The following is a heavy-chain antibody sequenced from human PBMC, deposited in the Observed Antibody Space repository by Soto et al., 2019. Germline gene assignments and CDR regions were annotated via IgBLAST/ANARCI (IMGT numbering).Heavy chain of an antibody. D-gene: IGHD2-15*01. CDR3: ERAGVAAYYYYYGMDV. CDR2: ISAYNGNT. J-gene: IGHJ6*02. V-gene: IGHV1-18*01. CDR1: GYTFTSYG. Sequence: QVQLVQSGAEVNKPGASAKVSCKASGYTFTSYGISWVRQAPGQGLEWMGWISAYNGNTNYAQKLQGRVTMTTVTSTSTAYMELRSLRSDDTAVYYCERAGVAAYYYYYGMDVWGQGTTVTVSS.